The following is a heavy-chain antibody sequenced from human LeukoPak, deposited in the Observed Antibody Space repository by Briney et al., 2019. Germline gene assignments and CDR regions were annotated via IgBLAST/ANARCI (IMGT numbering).Heavy chain of an antibody. D-gene: IGHD6-13*01. CDR2: IYYSGST. V-gene: IGHV4-59*08. Sequence: SETLSLTCTVSGGSISSYYWSWIRQPPGKGLEWIGYIYYSGSTNYNPSLKSRVTISVDTSKNQFSLKLSSVTAADTAVYYCARPEGYSSSQPFGYWGQGTLVTVSS. CDR1: GGSISSYY. J-gene: IGHJ4*02. CDR3: ARPEGYSSSQPFGY.